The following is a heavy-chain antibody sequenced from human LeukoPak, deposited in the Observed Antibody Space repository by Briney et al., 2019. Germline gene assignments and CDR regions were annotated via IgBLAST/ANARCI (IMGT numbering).Heavy chain of an antibody. Sequence: GGSLRLSCAASGFTFSSYSMNWVRQAPGKGLEWVSSISSSSYIYYADSVKGRFTISRDNAKNSLYLQMNSLRAEDTAVYYCARGSGYDPWFDPWGQGTLVTVSS. D-gene: IGHD5-12*01. CDR3: ARGSGYDPWFDP. CDR1: GFTFSSYS. V-gene: IGHV3-21*01. J-gene: IGHJ5*02. CDR2: ISSSSYI.